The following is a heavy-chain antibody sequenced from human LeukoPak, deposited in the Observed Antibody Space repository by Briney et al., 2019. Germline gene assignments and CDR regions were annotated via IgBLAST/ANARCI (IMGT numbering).Heavy chain of an antibody. Sequence: SVKVSCKASGYTFTSYDINWVRQAPGQGLEWMGGIIPIFGTSNYAQKFQGRVTITADKSTSTAYMELSSLRSEDTAVYYCATPDSSGYLGAFDIWGQGTMVTVSS. CDR1: GYTFTSYD. V-gene: IGHV1-69*06. CDR3: ATPDSSGYLGAFDI. D-gene: IGHD3-22*01. CDR2: IIPIFGTS. J-gene: IGHJ3*02.